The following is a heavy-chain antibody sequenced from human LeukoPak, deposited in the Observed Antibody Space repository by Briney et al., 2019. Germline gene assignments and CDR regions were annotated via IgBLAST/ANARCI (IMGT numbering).Heavy chain of an antibody. CDR2: ISSSSSYI. Sequence: GGSLRLSCAASGFTFRSYSMNWVRQAPGKGLEWVSSISSSSSYIYYADSVKGRFTISRDNAKNSLYLQMNSLRAEDTAVYYCARDKGITGRADYWGQGPLVTVSS. J-gene: IGHJ4*02. V-gene: IGHV3-21*01. CDR3: ARDKGITGRADY. CDR1: GFTFRSYS. D-gene: IGHD1-20*01.